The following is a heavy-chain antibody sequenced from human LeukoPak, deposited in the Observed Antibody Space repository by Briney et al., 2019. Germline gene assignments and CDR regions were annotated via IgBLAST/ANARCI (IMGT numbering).Heavy chain of an antibody. D-gene: IGHD2-15*01. V-gene: IGHV4-4*07. CDR2: VYTSGNT. Sequence: SETLSLTCTVSGGSISSYYWSWIRQPAGKGLEWIGRVYTSGNTNYNPSLKSRVTMSVDTSKKQFSLKLSSVTAADTAVYYCVRDRQGYYFDYWGQGTLVTVSS. CDR3: VRDRQGYYFDY. CDR1: GGSISSYY. J-gene: IGHJ4*02.